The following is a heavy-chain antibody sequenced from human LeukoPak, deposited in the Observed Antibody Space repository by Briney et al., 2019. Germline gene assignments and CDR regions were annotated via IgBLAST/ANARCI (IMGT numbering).Heavy chain of an antibody. D-gene: IGHD3/OR15-3a*01. J-gene: IGHJ6*03. V-gene: IGHV3-7*01. Sequence: PGGSLRLSCAASGFTFSSYGMHWVRQAPGKGLEWVANIKQDGSEKHYVDSVKGRFTISRDNAKNSLYLQMNSLRAEDTAVYYCARDAGLYYYYKDVWGKGTTVTVSS. CDR1: GFTFSSYG. CDR3: ARDAGLYYYYKDV. CDR2: IKQDGSEK.